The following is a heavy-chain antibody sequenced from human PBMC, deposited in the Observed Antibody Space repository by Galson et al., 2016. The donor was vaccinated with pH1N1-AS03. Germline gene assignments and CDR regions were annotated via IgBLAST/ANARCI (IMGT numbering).Heavy chain of an antibody. V-gene: IGHV3-23*01. Sequence: SLRLSCAASGFTFSTYAMNWVRQAPGKGLEWVSSISGADLSTYYADSVKGRFTVSRDNSKNTLYLQMNGLRAEDTASYYCANPRASGTTMVTGLDYWGQGILVTASS. CDR2: ISGADLST. CDR1: GFTFSTYA. J-gene: IGHJ4*02. CDR3: ANPRASGTTMVTGLDY. D-gene: IGHD5-18*01.